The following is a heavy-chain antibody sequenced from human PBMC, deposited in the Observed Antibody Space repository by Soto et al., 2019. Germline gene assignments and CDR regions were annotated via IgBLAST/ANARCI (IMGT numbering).Heavy chain of an antibody. J-gene: IGHJ4*02. D-gene: IGHD1-26*01. CDR2: ISDSGGTS. CDR1: GFIFSNYV. CDR3: AKRPRALLTFDF. Sequence: EVQLVDSGGGLVQPGGSLRLSCAASGFIFSNYVMSWVRQAPGKGLEWVSSISDSGGTSYYAASVKGRFTISRDNSKNTLYLQMNRLRAEDTAIYYCAKRPRALLTFDFSAQGTLFTFSS. V-gene: IGHV3-23*04.